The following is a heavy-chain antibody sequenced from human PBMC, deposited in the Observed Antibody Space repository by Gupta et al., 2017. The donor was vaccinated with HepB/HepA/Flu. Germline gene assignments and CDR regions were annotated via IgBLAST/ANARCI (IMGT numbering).Heavy chain of an antibody. Sequence: EVQLVQSGAEVKKSGESLKISCSVSGYTFTNYWIAWVRQVPGKGLEWMGITYPGDFDTRYSPSFKGQVTISADTSTSTAHLQWTSLKASDSGTYYCAGVYWWTTHYYGMDVWGQGTAVTVS. D-gene: IGHD2-8*02. V-gene: IGHV5-51*01. CDR1: GYTFTNYW. CDR3: AGVYWWTTHYYGMDV. CDR2: TYPGDFDT. J-gene: IGHJ6*02.